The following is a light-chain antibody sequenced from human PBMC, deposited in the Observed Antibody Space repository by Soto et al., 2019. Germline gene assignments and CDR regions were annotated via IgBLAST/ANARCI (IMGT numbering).Light chain of an antibody. J-gene: IGKJ1*01. CDR2: GSS. CDR3: QQYGISGT. CDR1: QSVSNNY. Sequence: EIVLTQSPGTLSLSPGERATLSCRASQSVSNNYLAWYQQKHGQALRLLIYGSSNSATGIPDRFSGSGSGRDFTLTISRLETEAFAVYYLQQYGISGTFGKETKVEIE. V-gene: IGKV3-20*01.